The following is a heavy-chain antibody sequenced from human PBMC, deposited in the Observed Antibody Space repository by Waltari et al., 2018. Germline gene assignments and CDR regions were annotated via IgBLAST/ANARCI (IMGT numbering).Heavy chain of an antibody. Sequence: EVQLVESGGGVVRPGGSLRLSCAASGFTFDDYGMSWVRQAPGKGLEWVSGINWNGGSTSNSNSVKGRFTISRDNAKNSLYLQMNSLRAEDTALYYCARGMGAVAGNPLDYWGQGTLVTVSS. CDR2: INWNGGST. CDR1: GFTFDDYG. D-gene: IGHD6-19*01. J-gene: IGHJ4*02. V-gene: IGHV3-20*04. CDR3: ARGMGAVAGNPLDY.